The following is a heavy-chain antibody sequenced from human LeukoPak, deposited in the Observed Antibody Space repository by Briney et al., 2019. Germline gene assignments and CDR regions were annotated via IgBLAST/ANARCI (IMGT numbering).Heavy chain of an antibody. CDR1: GFTFSTYG. CDR2: IRNDGSII. D-gene: IGHD3-16*01. V-gene: IGHV3-30*02. CDR3: AKDTPLCYFDY. Sequence: GRSLRLSCAASGFTFSTYGMHWFRQAPGKGLEWVAFIRNDGSIIYNTDSVKGRFTISRDNSKNTLYLQMNSLRADDTAVYYCAKDTPLCYFDYWGQGTLVTVSS. J-gene: IGHJ4*02.